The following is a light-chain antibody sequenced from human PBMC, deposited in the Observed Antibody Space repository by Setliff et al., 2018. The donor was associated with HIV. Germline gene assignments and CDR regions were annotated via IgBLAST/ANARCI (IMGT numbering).Light chain of an antibody. J-gene: IGLJ1*01. Sequence: QSVLTQPPSASGTPGQRVTISCSGSNSNIGSNTVNWYQQLPGTATKLFIYSNDQRPSGVPDRFSGSKSGTSASLAISGLQSEDEANYYCAAWDDRLNGFYVFGTGTKVTVL. V-gene: IGLV1-44*01. CDR2: SND. CDR1: NSNIGSNT. CDR3: AAWDDRLNGFYV.